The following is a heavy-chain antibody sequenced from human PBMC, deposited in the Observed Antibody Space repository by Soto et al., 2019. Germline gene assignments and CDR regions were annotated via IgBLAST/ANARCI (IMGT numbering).Heavy chain of an antibody. V-gene: IGHV4-34*01. CDR3: ARAAYYDILTGYYNVIKGLDY. CDR2: INHSGST. J-gene: IGHJ4*02. Sequence: QVQLQQWGAGLLKPSETLSLTCAVYGGSFSGYYWSWIRQPPGKGLEWIGEINHSGSTNYNPSLKRRVTISVDTSKNQFSLKLSSVTAADTAVYYCARAAYYDILTGYYNVIKGLDYWGQGTLVTVSS. D-gene: IGHD3-9*01. CDR1: GGSFSGYY.